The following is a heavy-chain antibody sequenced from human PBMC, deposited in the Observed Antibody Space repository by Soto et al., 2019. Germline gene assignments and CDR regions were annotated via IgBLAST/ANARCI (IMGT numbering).Heavy chain of an antibody. J-gene: IGHJ4*02. V-gene: IGHV4-59*08. CDR2: IYYSGST. CDR3: ARHEYSGYNFDY. D-gene: IGHD5-12*01. CDR1: GGSISSYY. Sequence: PLETLSLTCTVSGGSISSYYWSWIRQPPGKGLEWIGYIYYSGSTNYNPSLKSRVTISVDTSKNQFSLKLSSVTAADTAVYYCARHEYSGYNFDYWGQGTLVTVSS.